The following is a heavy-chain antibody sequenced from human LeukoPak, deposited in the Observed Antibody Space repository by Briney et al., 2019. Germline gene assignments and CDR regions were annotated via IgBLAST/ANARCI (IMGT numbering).Heavy chain of an antibody. CDR3: ARSNTMVRGVINGPDY. Sequence: SNPLSLTCTVSGGSMHSSIYSWGWVRQPPGTGLEWIGRIYYGGSTHYNPSLKSRVTISVDTSKNQFSLKLSSVTAADTAVYYYARSNTMVRGVINGPDYWGQGTLVTVSS. J-gene: IGHJ4*02. CDR2: IYYGGST. V-gene: IGHV4-39*01. D-gene: IGHD3-10*01. CDR1: GGSMHSSIYS.